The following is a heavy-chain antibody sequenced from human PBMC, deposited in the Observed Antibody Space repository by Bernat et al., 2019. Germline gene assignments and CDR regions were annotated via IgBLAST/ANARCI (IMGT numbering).Heavy chain of an antibody. CDR3: ARAGGYRYGHWYFDY. CDR2: IYHSGST. CDR1: GGSISSGGYS. J-gene: IGHJ4*02. Sequence: QLQLQESGSGLVKPSQTLSLTCAVSGGSISSGGYSWSWIRQPPGKGLEWIGYIYHSGSTYYNPSLKSRVTISVDRAKTQFSLKLRSVTAADTAVYYCARAGGYRYGHWYFDYWGQGTLVTVSS. D-gene: IGHD5-18*01. V-gene: IGHV4-30-2*01.